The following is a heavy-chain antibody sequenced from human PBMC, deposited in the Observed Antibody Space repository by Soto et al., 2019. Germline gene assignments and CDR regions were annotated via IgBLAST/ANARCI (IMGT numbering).Heavy chain of an antibody. V-gene: IGHV3-7*03. Sequence: LRLSCAASGFTFSSYWMSWVRQAPGKGLEWVANIKQDGSEKYYVDSVKGRFTISRDNARNSLYLQMNSLRAEDTAVYYCARAGYYYGSGRFSYYYYGMDVWGQGTTVTVSS. CDR3: ARAGYYYGSGRFSYYYYGMDV. CDR2: IKQDGSEK. CDR1: GFTFSSYW. D-gene: IGHD3-10*01. J-gene: IGHJ6*02.